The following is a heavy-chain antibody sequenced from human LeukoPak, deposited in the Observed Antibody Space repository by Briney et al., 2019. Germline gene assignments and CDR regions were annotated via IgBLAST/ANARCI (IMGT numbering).Heavy chain of an antibody. CDR2: ISAYNGNT. Sequence: ASVKVSCKASGYTFTSYGISWVRQAPGQGLEWMGWISAYNGNTNYAQKLQGRVTMTTDTSTSTAYMELRSLRSDDTAVYYCARNVEVVLGTTGTTGENWFDPWGRGTLVTVSS. V-gene: IGHV1-18*01. CDR3: ARNVEVVLGTTGTTGENWFDP. D-gene: IGHD1-1*01. CDR1: GYTFTSYG. J-gene: IGHJ5*02.